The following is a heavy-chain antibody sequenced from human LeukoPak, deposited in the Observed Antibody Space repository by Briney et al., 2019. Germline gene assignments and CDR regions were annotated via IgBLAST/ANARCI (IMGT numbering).Heavy chain of an antibody. D-gene: IGHD4-17*01. J-gene: IGHJ4*02. Sequence: GGSLSLSCAASGFPINSYTMNWVRQAPGKGLEWVSSISSSGIYIYYADSVKGRFTISRDNAKNSLYLQMNSLRAEDTAVYYCARQTTVTTDAWDGFDYWGQGTLVTVSS. CDR1: GFPINSYT. V-gene: IGHV3-21*01. CDR3: ARQTTVTTDAWDGFDY. CDR2: ISSSGIYI.